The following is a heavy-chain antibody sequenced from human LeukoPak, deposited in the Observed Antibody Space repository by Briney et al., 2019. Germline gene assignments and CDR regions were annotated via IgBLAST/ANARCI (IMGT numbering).Heavy chain of an antibody. V-gene: IGHV4-34*01. J-gene: IGHJ1*01. Sequence: SETLSLTCAVYGGSFSGYYWSWIRQPPGKGLEWIGEINHSGSTNYNPSLKSRVTISVDTSKNQFSLKLSSVTAADTAVYYCARHSSSGWYAEYFQHWGQGTLVTVSS. D-gene: IGHD6-19*01. CDR1: GGSFSGYY. CDR2: INHSGST. CDR3: ARHSSSGWYAEYFQH.